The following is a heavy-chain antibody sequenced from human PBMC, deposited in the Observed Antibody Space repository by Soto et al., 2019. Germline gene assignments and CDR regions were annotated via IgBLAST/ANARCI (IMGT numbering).Heavy chain of an antibody. D-gene: IGHD1-26*01. J-gene: IGHJ5*02. CDR3: ARDVRLVGATTGERFDP. V-gene: IGHV3-48*02. CDR2: ISSSSSTI. CDR1: GFTFSSYS. Sequence: GGSLRLSCAASGFTFSSYSMNWVRQAPGKGLEWVSYISSSSSTIYYADSVKGRFTISRDNAKNSLYLQMNSLRDEDTAVYYCARDVRLVGATTGERFDPWGQGTLVTVSS.